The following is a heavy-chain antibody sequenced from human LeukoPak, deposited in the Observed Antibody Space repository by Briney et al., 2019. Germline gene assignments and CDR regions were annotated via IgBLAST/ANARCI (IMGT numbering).Heavy chain of an antibody. CDR1: GGSISSYY. CDR2: IYTSGST. V-gene: IGHV4-4*08. D-gene: IGHD2-21*01. J-gene: IGHJ4*02. CDR3: ARALGYCGGDCYYFDY. Sequence: SETLSLTCTVSGGSISSYYWSWIRQPPGKGLEWIGYIYTSGSTNYNPSLKSRVTMSVDTSKNQFSLKLSSVTAADTAVYYCARALGYCGGDCYYFDYWGQGTLVTVSS.